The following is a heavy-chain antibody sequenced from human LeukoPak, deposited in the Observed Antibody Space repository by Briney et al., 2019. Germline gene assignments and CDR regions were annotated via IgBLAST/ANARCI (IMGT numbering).Heavy chain of an antibody. CDR2: ISAYNGNT. J-gene: IGHJ4*02. D-gene: IGHD2-15*01. V-gene: IGHV1-18*01. Sequence: GASVKVSCKASGYTFTSYGISWARQAPGQGLEWMGWISAYNGNTNYAQKLQGRVTMTTDTSTSTAYMELRSLRSDDTAVYYCARVFLYCSGGSCYSDYWGQGTLVTVSS. CDR3: ARVFLYCSGGSCYSDY. CDR1: GYTFTSYG.